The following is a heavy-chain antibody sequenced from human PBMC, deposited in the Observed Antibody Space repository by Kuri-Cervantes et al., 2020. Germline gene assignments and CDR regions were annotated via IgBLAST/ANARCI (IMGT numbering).Heavy chain of an antibody. CDR2: IYYSGST. V-gene: IGHV4-39*01. CDR1: GGSISSGGYY. Sequence: SETLSLTCTVSGGSISSGGYYWGWIRQPPGKGLEWIGSIYYSGSTYYNPSLKSRVTISVDTSKNQFSLKLNSVTAADTAVYYCARGRLAVVVTAISRGDWFDPWGQGTLVTVSS. D-gene: IGHD2-21*02. CDR3: ARGRLAVVVTAISRGDWFDP. J-gene: IGHJ5*02.